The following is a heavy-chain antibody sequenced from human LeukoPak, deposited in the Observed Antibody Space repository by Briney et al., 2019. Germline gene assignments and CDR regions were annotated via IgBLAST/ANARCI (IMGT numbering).Heavy chain of an antibody. J-gene: IGHJ6*02. Sequence: GGSLRLSCAASGFTFSSYAMSWVRQAPEKGLEWVSALSGSGANTYYADSVKGRFTISRDNSKNTLYLQVNSLRAEDTAVYYCAKGVGCSGGTCYSGHGMDVWGQGTTVTVSS. CDR3: AKGVGCSGGTCYSGHGMDV. CDR1: GFTFSSYA. V-gene: IGHV3-23*01. D-gene: IGHD2-15*01. CDR2: LSGSGANT.